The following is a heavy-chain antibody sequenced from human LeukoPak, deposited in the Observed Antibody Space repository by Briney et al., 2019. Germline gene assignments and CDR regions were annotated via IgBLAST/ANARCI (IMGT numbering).Heavy chain of an antibody. CDR1: GGSLSSSSYY. V-gene: IGHV4-61*05. CDR2: IYYSGST. Sequence: PSETLSLTCTVSGGSLSSSSYYWGWVRQPPGTGLEWLGYIYYSGSTNYNPSLKSRVTISVDTSKNQFSLKLSSVTAADTAVYYCARHVIAAAGRDRPIDYWGQGTLVTVSS. CDR3: ARHVIAAAGRDRPIDY. D-gene: IGHD6-13*01. J-gene: IGHJ4*02.